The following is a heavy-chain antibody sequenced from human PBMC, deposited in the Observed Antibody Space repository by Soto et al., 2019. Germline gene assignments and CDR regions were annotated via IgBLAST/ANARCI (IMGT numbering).Heavy chain of an antibody. J-gene: IGHJ4*02. CDR2: IYYSGST. CDR3: AREMNYYDTSGDSYFDY. CDR1: GGSISSGTYH. V-gene: IGHV4-31*03. Sequence: QVQLQESGPGLVKPSQTLSLTCTVSGGSISSGTYHWTWIRQHPEKGVEWIGYIYYSGSTYYNPSRKSRVTISVDTSKNQFSLRLSSVTAADTAVYYCAREMNYYDTSGDSYFDYWGQGTLVTVSS. D-gene: IGHD3-22*01.